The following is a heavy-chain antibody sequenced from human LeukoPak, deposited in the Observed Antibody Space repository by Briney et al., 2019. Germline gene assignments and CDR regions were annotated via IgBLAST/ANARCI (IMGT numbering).Heavy chain of an antibody. Sequence: ASVKVSCKASGYTFTSYDINWVRQATGQGLEWMGWMNPNSGNTGYAQKFQGRVTMTRDTSISTAYMELSRLASDDTAVYYCAKNPYEYYFDSWGQGTLVTVSS. CDR2: MNPNSGNT. V-gene: IGHV1-8*01. J-gene: IGHJ4*02. D-gene: IGHD5-12*01. CDR3: AKNPYEYYFDS. CDR1: GYTFTSYD.